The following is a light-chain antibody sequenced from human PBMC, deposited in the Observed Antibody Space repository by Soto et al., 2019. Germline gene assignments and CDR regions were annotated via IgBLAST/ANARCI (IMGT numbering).Light chain of an antibody. Sequence: EIVLTQSPGTLSLSPGERATLSCRASQIVSSSYLAWYQQKPGQAPRLLIYDASSRATGIPDRFSGSGSGTDFTFTISRLEPEDFAVYYCQQYDNSAITCGQGTRLEIK. J-gene: IGKJ5*01. CDR2: DAS. CDR1: QIVSSSY. CDR3: QQYDNSAIT. V-gene: IGKV3-20*01.